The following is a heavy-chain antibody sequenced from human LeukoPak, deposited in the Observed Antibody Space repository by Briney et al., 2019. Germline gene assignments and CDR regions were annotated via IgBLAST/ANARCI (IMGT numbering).Heavy chain of an antibody. V-gene: IGHV3-53*01. CDR1: GFTVSSRY. CDR2: IYSGRST. D-gene: IGHD2-15*01. CDR3: ARGSGQPRCSGGSCTTVYYFDY. Sequence: GSLRLSCAASGFTVSSRYMGWVGQAPGKGLEWVSVIYSGRSTYYADSLEGRFTISRDNSENTLYLHMDSLRAEDTAVYYCARGSGQPRCSGGSCTTVYYFDYWGQGTLVTVSS. J-gene: IGHJ4*02.